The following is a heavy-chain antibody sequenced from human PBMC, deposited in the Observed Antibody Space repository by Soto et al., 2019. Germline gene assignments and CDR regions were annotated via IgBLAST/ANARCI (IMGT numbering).Heavy chain of an antibody. CDR3: ARLEGLATISYYFDF. V-gene: IGHV4-59*08. J-gene: IGHJ4*02. Sequence: SETLSLTCTVSGGPTSYHYWSWIRQPPGKGLEWIGYIFHSGSAKYNPSLKTRLTISVDTSKSRFSLKLNSVTAADSAVYYCARLEGLATISYYFDFWGPGALVTVSS. CDR2: IFHSGSA. CDR1: GGPTSYHY. D-gene: IGHD3-9*01.